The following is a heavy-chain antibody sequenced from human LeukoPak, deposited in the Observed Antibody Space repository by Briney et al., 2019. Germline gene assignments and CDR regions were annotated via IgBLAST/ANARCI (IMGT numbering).Heavy chain of an antibody. Sequence: SETLSLTCAVYGGSFSGYYWSWIRQPPGKGLEWIGEINHSGSTNYNPSLKSRVTISVDTSKNQFSLKLSPVTAADTAVYYCARSSESYDSSGYYSYYFDYWGQGTLVTVSS. CDR3: ARSSESYDSSGYYSYYFDY. V-gene: IGHV4-34*01. D-gene: IGHD3-22*01. J-gene: IGHJ4*02. CDR2: INHSGST. CDR1: GGSFSGYY.